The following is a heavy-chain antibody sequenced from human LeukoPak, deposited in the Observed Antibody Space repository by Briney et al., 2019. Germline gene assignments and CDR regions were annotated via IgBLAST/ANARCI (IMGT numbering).Heavy chain of an antibody. CDR1: GYSVGSAYY. Sequence: SETLSLTCAVSGYSVGSAYYWVWIRQTPGKGLEWLGTISHNGNAYYNPSLKSRLTMSVETAKNQFSLNLNSVTAADTAVYFCARDPNWDSWFDPWGQGVPVTVSS. CDR3: ARDPNWDSWFDP. CDR2: ISHNGNA. V-gene: IGHV4-38-2*02. D-gene: IGHD1-26*01. J-gene: IGHJ5*02.